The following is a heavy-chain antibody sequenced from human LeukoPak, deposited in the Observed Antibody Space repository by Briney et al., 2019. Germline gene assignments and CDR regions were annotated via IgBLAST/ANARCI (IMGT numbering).Heavy chain of an antibody. CDR1: GFAVKSSY. CDR3: AKDLASYYDFWSGYYPGDY. D-gene: IGHD3-3*01. CDR2: ISGSGGST. Sequence: GGSLRLSCAASGFAVKSSYMNWVRQAPGKGLEWVSAISGSGGSTYYADSVKGRFTISRDNSKNTLYLQMNSLRAEDTAVYYCAKDLASYYDFWSGYYPGDYWGQGTLVTVSS. V-gene: IGHV3-23*01. J-gene: IGHJ4*02.